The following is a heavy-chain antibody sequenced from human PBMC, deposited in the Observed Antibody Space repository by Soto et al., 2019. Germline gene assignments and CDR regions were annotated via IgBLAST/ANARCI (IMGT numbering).Heavy chain of an antibody. V-gene: IGHV1-24*01. CDR2: FDPEDGET. CDR3: ATGPHDYSNYGPKDWFDP. Sequence: ASVKVSCKVSGYTLTELSMHWVRQAPGKGLEWMGGFDPEDGETIYAQKFQGRVTMTEDKSTDTAYMELSSLRSEDTAVYYCATGPHDYSNYGPKDWFDPWGQGTLVTVSS. D-gene: IGHD4-4*01. CDR1: GYTLTELS. J-gene: IGHJ5*02.